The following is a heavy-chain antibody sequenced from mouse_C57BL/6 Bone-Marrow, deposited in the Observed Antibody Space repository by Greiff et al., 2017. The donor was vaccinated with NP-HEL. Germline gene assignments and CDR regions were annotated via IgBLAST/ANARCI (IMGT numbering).Heavy chain of an antibody. D-gene: IGHD2-2*01. V-gene: IGHV1-59*01. CDR3: ASMVTTGNYYAMDY. Sequence: QVQLQQPGAELVRPGTSVKLSCKASGYTFTSYWVHWVKQRPGQGLEWIGVIDPSDSYTNYNQKFKGKATLTVDTSSSTAYMQLSSLTSEDSAVYYCASMVTTGNYYAMDYWGQGTSVTVSS. J-gene: IGHJ4*01. CDR1: GYTFTSYW. CDR2: IDPSDSYT.